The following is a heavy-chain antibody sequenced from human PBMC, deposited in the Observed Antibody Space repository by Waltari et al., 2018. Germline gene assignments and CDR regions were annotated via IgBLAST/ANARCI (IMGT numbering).Heavy chain of an antibody. CDR2: ISHSGDT. Sequence: QVQLQESGPGLVQPSQTLSLTCSVSGFSLSSGSYYWSWIRQHPGKGLEWIGYISHSGDTHYSPSLRSRLTLSVDTSKNQFSLKLNSVTAADTGVYFCAGRGAKMFSIWGRGTLVTVSS. J-gene: IGHJ4*02. CDR3: AGRGAKMFSI. V-gene: IGHV4-31*02. D-gene: IGHD3-3*02. CDR1: GFSLSSGSYY.